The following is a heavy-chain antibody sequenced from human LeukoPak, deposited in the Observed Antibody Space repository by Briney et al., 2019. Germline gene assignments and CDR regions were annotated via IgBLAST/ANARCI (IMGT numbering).Heavy chain of an antibody. Sequence: GGSLRLSCAASGFTFSSYSMNWVRQAPGKGLEWVSYISSSSTIYYADSVKGRFTISRDNAKNSLYLQMNSLRAEDTAVYYCAREGSYDFWSGYYTPLNYYYGMDVWGQGTTVTVSS. CDR3: AREGSYDFWSGYYTPLNYYYGMDV. CDR2: ISSSSTI. V-gene: IGHV3-48*01. J-gene: IGHJ6*02. D-gene: IGHD3-3*01. CDR1: GFTFSSYS.